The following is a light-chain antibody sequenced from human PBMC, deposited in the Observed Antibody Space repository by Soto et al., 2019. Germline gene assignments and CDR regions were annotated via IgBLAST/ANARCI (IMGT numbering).Light chain of an antibody. CDR3: QQRTNPYT. J-gene: IGKJ2*01. CDR2: DAS. Sequence: EIVLTQSPATLSLSPGDRATLSCRASQSVSSYLAWYQQKPGQAPRLLIYDASNRATGIPARFSGSGSGTDFTPTISSLQPEDFAIYYCQQRTNPYTFGQGTKLEIK. V-gene: IGKV3-11*01. CDR1: QSVSSY.